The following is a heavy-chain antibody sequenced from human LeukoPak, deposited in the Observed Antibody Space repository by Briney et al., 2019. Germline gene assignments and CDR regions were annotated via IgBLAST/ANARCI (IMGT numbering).Heavy chain of an antibody. CDR3: AKPRAMTTGVGRYFDL. Sequence: AGGSLRLSCAASGFTFSSYAMSWIRQAPGKGLDWVSAISGGGEDTYYPDSVKGRFTISRDNSKNTLYLQMSSLRAEDTAIYYCAKPRAMTTGVGRYFDLWGRGTLVTVSS. CDR2: ISGGGEDT. J-gene: IGHJ2*01. CDR1: GFTFSSYA. V-gene: IGHV3-23*01. D-gene: IGHD1-1*01.